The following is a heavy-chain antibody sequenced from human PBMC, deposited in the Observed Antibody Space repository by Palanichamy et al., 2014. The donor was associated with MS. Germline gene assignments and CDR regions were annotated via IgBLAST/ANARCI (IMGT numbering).Heavy chain of an antibody. CDR3: ARARGSYSFDY. Sequence: DYYMSWIRQAPGKGLEWVSYISNTGSTIYYADSGKSRFTISRDNAKNSLYLQMNSLRTEDTAVYYCARARGSYSFDYWGQGRLVTVSS. CDR2: ISNTGSTI. J-gene: IGHJ4*02. D-gene: IGHD1-26*01. V-gene: IGHV3-11*01. CDR1: DYY.